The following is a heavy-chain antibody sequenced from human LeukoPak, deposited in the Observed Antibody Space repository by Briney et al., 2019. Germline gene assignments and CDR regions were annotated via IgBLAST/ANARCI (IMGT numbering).Heavy chain of an antibody. D-gene: IGHD3-16*01. J-gene: IGHJ5*02. Sequence: ASVKVSCKASGYTFISYGINWVRQAPGQGLEWMGWISVYNGNTNFAQRFQGRVTMTTDTSTSTAYMELRSLRSDDTAVYYCARDGRAFGGVNNWLDPWGQGTLVTVSS. CDR1: GYTFISYG. V-gene: IGHV1-18*01. CDR2: ISVYNGNT. CDR3: ARDGRAFGGVNNWLDP.